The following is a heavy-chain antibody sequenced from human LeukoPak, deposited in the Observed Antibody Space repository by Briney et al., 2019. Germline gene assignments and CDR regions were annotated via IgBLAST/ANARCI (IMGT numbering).Heavy chain of an antibody. D-gene: IGHD6-13*01. V-gene: IGHV4-39*01. CDR2: IYHSGGT. CDR1: GGSISSSSYS. CDR3: ASLIAAGYFDH. Sequence: SETLSLTCTVSGGSISSSSYSWGWIRQPPGKGLEWIGVIYHSGGTYYNPSLKSRLTMSVDTSKNQFSLKLSSVTATDTAVYYCASLIAAGYFDHWGQETLVTVSS. J-gene: IGHJ4*02.